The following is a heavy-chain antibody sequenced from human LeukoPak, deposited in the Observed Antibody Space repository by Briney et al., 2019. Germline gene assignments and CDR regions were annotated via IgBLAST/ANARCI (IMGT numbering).Heavy chain of an antibody. CDR2: TSGSGGRT. J-gene: IGHJ4*02. CDR1: GFTFSNYA. CDR3: ATRVSTSRSFDY. Sequence: GGSLRLSCAASGFTFSNYAMTWVRQAPGKGLEWVSGTSGSGGRTNYADSVKGRFTISRDNSKNTLYLQMNSLRAEDTAVYYCATRVSTSRSFDYWGQGTLVTVSS. V-gene: IGHV3-23*01.